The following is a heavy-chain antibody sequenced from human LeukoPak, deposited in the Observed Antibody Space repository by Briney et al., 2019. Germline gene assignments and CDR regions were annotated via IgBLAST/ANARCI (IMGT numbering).Heavy chain of an antibody. V-gene: IGHV1-2*02. CDR2: INPNSGGT. D-gene: IGHD5-24*01. CDR1: GYTFTGYY. J-gene: IGHJ4*02. CDR3: ARDADGYNTYGFDY. Sequence: GASVKVSCKASGYTFTGYYMHWVRQAPGQGLEWMGWINPNSGGTNYAQKFQGRVTMTRDTSISTAYMELSRLRSDDTAVYYCARDADGYNTYGFDYWGQGTLVTVSS.